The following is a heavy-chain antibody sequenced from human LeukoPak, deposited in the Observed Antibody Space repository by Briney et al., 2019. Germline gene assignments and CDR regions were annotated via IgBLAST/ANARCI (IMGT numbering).Heavy chain of an antibody. CDR3: ASDFYSDYAGGFDY. D-gene: IGHD4-11*01. J-gene: IGHJ4*02. CDR1: GVSFSGYY. CDR2: INHSGST. V-gene: IGHV4-34*01. Sequence: KPSETLSLTCAVYGVSFSGYYWSWIRQPPGKGLEWIGEINHSGSTNYNPSLKSRVTISVDTSKNQFSLKLSSVTAADTAVYYCASDFYSDYAGGFDYWGQGTLVTVSS.